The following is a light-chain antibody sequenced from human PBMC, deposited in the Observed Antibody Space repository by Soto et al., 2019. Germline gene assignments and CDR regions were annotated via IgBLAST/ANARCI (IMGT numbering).Light chain of an antibody. V-gene: IGLV2-14*03. J-gene: IGLJ1*01. CDR3: SSYTTTNTLGYV. CDR1: SGDVGGYNY. Sequence: QSALTQPASGSGSPGQSIAISGSGTSGDVGGYNYVSRYQQHPDKAPKLIIFDVSNRPSGISIRFSGSKSGNTASLTISGLQAEDEADYYCSSYTTTNTLGYVFGTGTKVTVL. CDR2: DVS.